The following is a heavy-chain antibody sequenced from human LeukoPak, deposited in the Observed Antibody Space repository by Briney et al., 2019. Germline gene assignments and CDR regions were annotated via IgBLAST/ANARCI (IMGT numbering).Heavy chain of an antibody. J-gene: IGHJ4*02. D-gene: IGHD3-22*01. Sequence: KPSETLSLTCTVSGGSISSYYWSWIRQPPGKGLEWIGYIYCSGSTNYNPSLKGRVTISVDTSKNQFSLKLSSVTAADTAVYYCASLGYYDSSGSDDYWGQGTLVSVSS. CDR3: ASLGYYDSSGSDDY. CDR1: GGSISSYY. V-gene: IGHV4-59*01. CDR2: IYCSGST.